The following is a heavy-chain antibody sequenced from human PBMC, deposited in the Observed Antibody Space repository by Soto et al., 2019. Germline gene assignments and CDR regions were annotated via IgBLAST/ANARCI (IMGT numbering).Heavy chain of an antibody. CDR1: EFTFSSYT. CDR3: AGGFSNYFDY. Sequence: QVQLVESGGGVVQPGRSLRLSCAASEFTFSSYTMHWIRQAPGKGLEWVAVISYHGSNKYYADSVKGRFTISRDISMNTVYLQMVSLRREDTAVYYCAGGFSNYFDYWGQGTLVTVSS. V-gene: IGHV3-30-3*01. D-gene: IGHD4-4*01. J-gene: IGHJ4*02. CDR2: ISYHGSNK.